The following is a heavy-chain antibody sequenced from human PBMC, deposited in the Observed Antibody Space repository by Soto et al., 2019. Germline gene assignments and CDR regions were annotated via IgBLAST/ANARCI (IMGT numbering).Heavy chain of an antibody. CDR2: ISGSGLTT. J-gene: IGHJ5*02. CDR3: AKLTKSKNTWSAIDH. V-gene: IGHV3-23*01. Sequence: LRLSCAASGFTFSHYAMTWVRQSPGKGLEWVSTISGSGLTTYYADSVKGRFTISRANSKSTLFLRMSSLRAEDTALYYCAKLTKSKNTWSAIDHWGRGALVTVSS. CDR1: GFTFSHYA. D-gene: IGHD4-17*01.